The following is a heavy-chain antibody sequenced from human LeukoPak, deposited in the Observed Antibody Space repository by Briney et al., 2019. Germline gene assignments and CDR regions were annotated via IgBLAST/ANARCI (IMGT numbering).Heavy chain of an antibody. J-gene: IGHJ4*02. CDR2: ITSGGGVI. CDR3: ARKRLADLGDDTSFGGTPFDS. D-gene: IGHD3-16*01. V-gene: IGHV3-48*03. Sequence: GRSLRLSCVASGFTFETYHMNWVRQAPGKGLEWLSGITSGGGVIYYADSVKGRFTISRDDATNSVFPQMSGLTVADTAVYYCARKRLADLGDDTSFGGTPFDSWGQGTLVIVSS. CDR1: GFTFETYH.